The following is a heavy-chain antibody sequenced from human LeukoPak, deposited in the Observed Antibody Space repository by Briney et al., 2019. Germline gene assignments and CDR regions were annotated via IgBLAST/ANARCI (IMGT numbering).Heavy chain of an antibody. D-gene: IGHD6-19*01. J-gene: IGHJ4*02. CDR3: ASSGIAVAADFDY. Sequence: GGSLRLSCAASGFTFSSYSMNWVRQAPGKGLEWVSSISSSSSYIYCADSVKGRFTISRDNAKNSLYLQMNSLRAEDTAVYYCASSGIAVAADFDYWGQGTLVTVSS. V-gene: IGHV3-21*01. CDR2: ISSSSSYI. CDR1: GFTFSSYS.